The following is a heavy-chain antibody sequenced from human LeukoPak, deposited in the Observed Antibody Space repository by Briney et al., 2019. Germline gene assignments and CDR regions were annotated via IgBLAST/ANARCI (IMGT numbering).Heavy chain of an antibody. J-gene: IGHJ6*02. D-gene: IGHD3-10*01. CDR2: IYYSGST. V-gene: IGHV4-31*03. CDR3: AIGLWFGGPRGGMDV. Sequence: PSETLSLTCTVSGGSISSGGYYWSWIRQHPGKGLEWIGYIYYSGSTYYNPSLKSRVTISVDTSKNQFSLKLSSVTAADTAVYYCAIGLWFGGPRGGMDVWGQGTTVTVSS. CDR1: GGSISSGGYY.